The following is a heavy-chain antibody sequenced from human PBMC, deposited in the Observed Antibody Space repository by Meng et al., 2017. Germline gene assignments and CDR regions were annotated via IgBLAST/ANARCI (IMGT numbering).Heavy chain of an antibody. Sequence: GESLKISCAASGFTFSSYWMSWVRQAPGKGLEWVSSISSSSSYIYYADSVKGRFTISRDNAKNSLYLQMNSLRAEDTAVYYCARDRVVGATPDYFDYWGQGTLVTVSS. CDR2: ISSSSSYI. J-gene: IGHJ4*02. CDR1: GFTFSSYW. V-gene: IGHV3-21*01. CDR3: ARDRVVGATPDYFDY. D-gene: IGHD1-26*01.